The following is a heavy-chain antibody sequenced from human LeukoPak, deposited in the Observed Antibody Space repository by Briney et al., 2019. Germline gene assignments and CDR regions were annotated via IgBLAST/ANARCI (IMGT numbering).Heavy chain of an antibody. D-gene: IGHD3-3*01. Sequence: SETLSLTCTVSGGSISNKYWSWIRQPPGKGLEWIGYIYYSGSTNYNPSLKSRVTILVDTSKNQVSLKLSSVTAADTAVYYCAREGVAGLDYWGQGTLVTVSS. CDR1: GGSISNKY. J-gene: IGHJ4*02. CDR3: AREGVAGLDY. V-gene: IGHV4-59*01. CDR2: IYYSGST.